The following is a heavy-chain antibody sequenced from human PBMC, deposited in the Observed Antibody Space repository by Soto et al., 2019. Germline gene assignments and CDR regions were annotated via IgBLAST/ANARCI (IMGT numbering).Heavy chain of an antibody. CDR2: INAGNGNT. J-gene: IGHJ6*02. Sequence: QVQLVQSGAEVKKPGASVKVSCKASGYTFTSYAMHWVRQAPGQRLEWMGWINAGNGNTKYSQKFQGRVTITRDTAGHTDYMGLSSLRYEATAVCYCASEYGSGGSRPLYYGMDVWGQGTTVTVSS. CDR1: GYTFTSYA. CDR3: ASEYGSGGSRPLYYGMDV. D-gene: IGHD2-15*01. V-gene: IGHV1-3*01.